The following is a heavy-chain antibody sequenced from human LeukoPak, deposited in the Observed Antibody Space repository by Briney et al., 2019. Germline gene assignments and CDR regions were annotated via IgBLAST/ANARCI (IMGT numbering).Heavy chain of an antibody. CDR1: GFTFSNYE. D-gene: IGHD1-26*01. CDR2: ISSGGRTK. CDR3: ASGGDRWELPII. J-gene: IGHJ3*02. Sequence: GGSLRLSCAASGFTFSNYEMKWVRQAPGKGLEWGSYISSGGRTKYYADSVRGRVTTSRENAKSSLSLQMDSLRAEDTAVYYCASGGDRWELPIIWGRGTMVIVSS. V-gene: IGHV3-48*03.